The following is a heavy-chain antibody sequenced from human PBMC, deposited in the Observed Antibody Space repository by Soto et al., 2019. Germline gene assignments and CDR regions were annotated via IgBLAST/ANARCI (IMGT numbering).Heavy chain of an antibody. V-gene: IGHV4-31*03. J-gene: IGHJ4*02. Sequence: SETLSLTCTVSGGSISSGGYYWSWIRQHPGKGLEWIGYIYYSGSTYYNPSLKSRVTISVDTSKNQFSLKLSSVTAADTAVYYCARDRTAVAGFRTFDYWGQGTLVTVSS. CDR3: ARDRTAVAGFRTFDY. D-gene: IGHD6-19*01. CDR2: IYYSGST. CDR1: GGSISSGGYY.